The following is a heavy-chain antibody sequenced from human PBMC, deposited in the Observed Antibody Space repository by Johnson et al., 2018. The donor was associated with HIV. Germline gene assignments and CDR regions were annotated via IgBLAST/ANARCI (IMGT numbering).Heavy chain of an antibody. J-gene: IGHJ3*02. Sequence: QVQLVESGGGVVQPGRSLRLSCAASGFTFSSYAMYWVRQAPGKGLEWVAVISYDGSNKYYADSVKGRFTISRDNSKNTLYLQMNSLRAEDTAVYYCARDGAIPPGQYCSGGSCHGGDAFDIWGQGTMVTVSS. CDR3: ARDGAIPPGQYCSGGSCHGGDAFDI. CDR2: ISYDGSNK. CDR1: GFTFSSYA. D-gene: IGHD2-15*01. V-gene: IGHV3-30-3*01.